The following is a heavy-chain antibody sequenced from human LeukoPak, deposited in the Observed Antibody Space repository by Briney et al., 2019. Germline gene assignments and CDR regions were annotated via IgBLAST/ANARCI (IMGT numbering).Heavy chain of an antibody. CDR2: ISSSSSTI. CDR1: GFTFSSYS. Sequence: PGGSLRLSCAASGFTFSSYSMNWVRQAPGKGLEWVSYISSSSSTIYYADSVKGRFTISRDNSKNTLYLQMNSLRAEDTAVYYCAKDRDYYSSGSMDYWGQGTLVTVSS. D-gene: IGHD3-10*01. J-gene: IGHJ4*02. V-gene: IGHV3-48*01. CDR3: AKDRDYYSSGSMDY.